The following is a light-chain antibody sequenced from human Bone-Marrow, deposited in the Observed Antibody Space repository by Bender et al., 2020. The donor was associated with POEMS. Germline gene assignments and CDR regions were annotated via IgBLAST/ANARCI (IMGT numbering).Light chain of an antibody. CDR1: SNDVGAYNY. V-gene: IGLV2-14*03. CDR2: DVS. Sequence: QSALTQPASVSGSPGQSITISCTGTSNDVGAYNYVSWYQHHPGKAPKLIIYDVSNRPSGVSNRFSGSKSGNTASLTISGLQAEDEADYYCCSYAGSSTYVFGTGTKVTVL. CDR3: CSYAGSSTYV. J-gene: IGLJ1*01.